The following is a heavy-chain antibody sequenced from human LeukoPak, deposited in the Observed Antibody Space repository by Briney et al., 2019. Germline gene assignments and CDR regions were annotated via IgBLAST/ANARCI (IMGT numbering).Heavy chain of an antibody. D-gene: IGHD2-15*01. J-gene: IGHJ4*02. Sequence: GGSLRLSCEASGFTFNTYSMNWARQAPGKGLEWVSSIDSSGGYMFYADSVKGRFIISRDNAKDSLYLQMNSLRVEDTALYYCARGCSRAACPYYFDYWGQGTLVTVSS. CDR1: GFTFNTYS. CDR2: IDSSGGYM. CDR3: ARGCSRAACPYYFDY. V-gene: IGHV3-21*06.